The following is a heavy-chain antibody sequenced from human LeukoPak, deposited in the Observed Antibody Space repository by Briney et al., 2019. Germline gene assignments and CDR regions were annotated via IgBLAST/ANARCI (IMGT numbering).Heavy chain of an antibody. D-gene: IGHD2-2*01. CDR3: ARIGYSSSCNDY. CDR1: GFTVSSNY. Sequence: AGGSLRLSCAASGFTVSSNYMSWVRRAPGKGLEWVANIRQDGSEKHYVDSMKGRFTISRDNAKNSLYLQMNSLRAEDTAVYYCARIGYSSSCNDYWGQGTLVTVSS. V-gene: IGHV3-7*01. J-gene: IGHJ4*02. CDR2: IRQDGSEK.